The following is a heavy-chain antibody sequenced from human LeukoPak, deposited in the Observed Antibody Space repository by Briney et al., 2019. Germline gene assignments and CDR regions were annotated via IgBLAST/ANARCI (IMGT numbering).Heavy chain of an antibody. J-gene: IGHJ3*02. CDR1: GGSISTGDYY. Sequence: PSQTLSLTCAVSGGSISTGDYYWSWIRQPPGEGLEWIGYIYYSGSTYYNPSLKSRVTISVDTSKNQFSLKLSSVTAADTAVYYCATPRAGTAFDIWGQGTMVTVSS. D-gene: IGHD6-13*01. V-gene: IGHV4-30-4*01. CDR2: IYYSGST. CDR3: ATPRAGTAFDI.